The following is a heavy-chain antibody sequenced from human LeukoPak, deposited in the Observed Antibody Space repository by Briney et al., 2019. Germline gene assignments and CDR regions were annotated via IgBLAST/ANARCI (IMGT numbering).Heavy chain of an antibody. Sequence: GGSLRLSRAASGFIFSSYAMHWVRQAPATGLEWVAVISYDGSNKYYADSVKGRFTIHRNNSKNTLYLQMNSLRAEDTAVYYCARGSVVPAAICDCWGQGTLVTVSS. CDR3: ARGSVVPAAICDC. J-gene: IGHJ4*02. D-gene: IGHD2-2*01. V-gene: IGHV3-30-3*01. CDR2: ISYDGSNK. CDR1: GFIFSSYA.